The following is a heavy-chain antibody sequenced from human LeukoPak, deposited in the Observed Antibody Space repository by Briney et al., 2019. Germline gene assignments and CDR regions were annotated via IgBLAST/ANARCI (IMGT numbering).Heavy chain of an antibody. CDR3: AKGGFQYYDSVWGSYRFAGVSDY. Sequence: GGSLRLSCAASGFTFSSYSMNWVRQAPGKGLEWVSSISSSSSYIYYADSVKGRFTIFRDNAKNSLYLQMSSLRVEDTAVYYCAKGGFQYYDSVWGSYRFAGVSDYWGQGTLVTVSS. D-gene: IGHD3-16*02. CDR2: ISSSSSYI. J-gene: IGHJ4*02. CDR1: GFTFSSYS. V-gene: IGHV3-21*01.